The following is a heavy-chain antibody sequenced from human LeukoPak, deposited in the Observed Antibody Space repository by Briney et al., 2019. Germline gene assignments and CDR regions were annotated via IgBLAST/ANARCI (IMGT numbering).Heavy chain of an antibody. CDR1: GFSFDDYT. D-gene: IGHD3-10*01. CDR2: ISWNSGSI. J-gene: IGHJ5*02. V-gene: IGHV3-9*01. Sequence: PGRSLRLSCAASGFSFDDYTMHWVRQAPGKGLEWVSGISWNSGSITYADSVTGRFTISRDNAKNSLYLQMNSLRAEDTALYYCAKDTYYGSGSYYDHWGQGTLVTVSS. CDR3: AKDTYYGSGSYYDH.